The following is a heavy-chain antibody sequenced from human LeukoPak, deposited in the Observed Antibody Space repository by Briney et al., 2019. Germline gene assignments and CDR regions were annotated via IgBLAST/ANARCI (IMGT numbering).Heavy chain of an antibody. V-gene: IGHV1-69*13. CDR1: GYTFTSYG. CDR2: IIPIFGTA. Sequence: SVKVSCKASGYTFTSYGISWVRQAPGQGLEWMGGIIPIFGTANYAQKFQGRVTITADESTSTAYMELSSLRSEDTAVYYCARGSGSYSPYYYYGMDVWGQGTTVTVSS. CDR3: ARGSGSYSPYYYYGMDV. D-gene: IGHD1-26*01. J-gene: IGHJ6*02.